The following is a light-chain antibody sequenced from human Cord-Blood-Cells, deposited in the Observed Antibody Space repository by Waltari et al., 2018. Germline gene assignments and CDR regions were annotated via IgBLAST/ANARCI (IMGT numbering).Light chain of an antibody. CDR1: QGISSY. CDR3: RQYYSYPLT. CDR2: AAS. J-gene: IGKJ4*01. Sequence: AIRMTQSPSSFSASTGDRVTITCRARQGISSYLAWYQQQPGKAPKLLIYAASTFQSGVPSRFCGSGSGTDFTLTISCLQSEDFATYYCRQYYSYPLTFGGGTKVEIK. V-gene: IGKV1-8*01.